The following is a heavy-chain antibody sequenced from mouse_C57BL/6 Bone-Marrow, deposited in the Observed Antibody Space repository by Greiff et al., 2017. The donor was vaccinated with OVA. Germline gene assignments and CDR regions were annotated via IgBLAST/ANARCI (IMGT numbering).Heavy chain of an antibody. CDR1: DSEVFPIAY. CDR3: ARASLSYYYGRGYFDV. D-gene: IGHD1-1*01. CDR2: ILPSIGRT. V-gene: IGHV15-2*01. J-gene: IGHJ1*03. Sequence: QVQLQQSGSELRSPGSSVKLSCKDFDSEVFPIAYMSWVRQKPGHGFEWIGGILPSIGRTIYGEKFEDKATLDADTLSNTAYLELNSLTSEDSAIYYCARASLSYYYGRGYFDVWGTGTTVTVSS.